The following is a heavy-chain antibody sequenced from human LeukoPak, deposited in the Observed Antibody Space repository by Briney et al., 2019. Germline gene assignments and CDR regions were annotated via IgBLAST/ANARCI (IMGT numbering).Heavy chain of an antibody. V-gene: IGHV3-23*01. CDR3: VKEASKTFGIYTADY. CDR1: GFTFSSSA. CDR2: IPASGPKT. J-gene: IGHJ4*02. Sequence: GGSLRLSCAASGFTFSSSAMGWVRRAPQKGLEWVSAIPASGPKTYYTGSVRGRFTISRDNSKNTVYLHMQSLSAEDTAVYYCVKEASKTFGIYTADYWGQGTLVTVSS. D-gene: IGHD3-16*01.